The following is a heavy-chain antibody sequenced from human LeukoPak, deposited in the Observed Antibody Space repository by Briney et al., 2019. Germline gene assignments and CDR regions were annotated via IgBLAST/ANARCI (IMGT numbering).Heavy chain of an antibody. D-gene: IGHD6-13*01. CDR1: GFTFSSYE. CDR3: AEKHTAAGPKSNWFDP. Sequence: QPGGSLRLSCAASGFTFSSYEMNWVRQAPGKGLEWVSYISSSGSTIYYADSVKGRFTISRDNAKNSLYLQMNSLRAEDTAVYYCAEKHTAAGPKSNWFDPWGQGTLVTVSS. V-gene: IGHV3-48*03. J-gene: IGHJ5*02. CDR2: ISSSGSTI.